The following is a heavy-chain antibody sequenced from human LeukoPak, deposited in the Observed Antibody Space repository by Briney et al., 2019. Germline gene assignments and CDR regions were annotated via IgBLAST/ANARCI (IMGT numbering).Heavy chain of an antibody. CDR3: ARGPRYSSSSPYYYYYMDV. V-gene: IGHV3-7*01. D-gene: IGHD6-6*01. J-gene: IGHJ6*03. Sequence: PGGSLRLSCVASGFTFSSYWMSWVRQAPGKGLEWVANIKQDGSEKYYVDSVKGRFTISRDNAKNSLYLQMNSLRAEDTAVYYCARGPRYSSSSPYYYYYMDVWGKGTTVTVSS. CDR2: IKQDGSEK. CDR1: GFTFSSYW.